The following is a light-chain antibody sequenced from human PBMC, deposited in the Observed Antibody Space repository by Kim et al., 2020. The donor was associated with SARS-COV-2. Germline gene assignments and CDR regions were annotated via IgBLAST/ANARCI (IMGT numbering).Light chain of an antibody. J-gene: IGLJ1*01. CDR3: CSYAGSQTYV. V-gene: IGLV2-11*01. Sequence: GHSVTISCIGTSSDVGGYNHVSLYQQHPGKAPKVMIYDVSMRPSGVPDRFSASKSGNTASLTISGLQAEDEADYYCCSYAGSQTYVFGTGTVVTVL. CDR1: SSDVGGYNH. CDR2: DVS.